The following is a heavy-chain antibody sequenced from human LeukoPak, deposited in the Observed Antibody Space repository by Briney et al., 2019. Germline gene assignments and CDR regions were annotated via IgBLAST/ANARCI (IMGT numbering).Heavy chain of an antibody. V-gene: IGHV4-34*01. D-gene: IGHD2-15*01. CDR1: GGSFSGYY. CDR2: INHSGST. CDR3: ASRYCSGGSCYYFRFDP. J-gene: IGHJ5*02. Sequence: SETLSLTCAVYGGSFSGYYWSWIRQRPGKGLEWIGEINHSGSTNYNPSLKSRVTISVDTSKNQFSLKLSSVTAADTAVYYCASRYCSGGSCYYFRFDPWGQGTLVTVSS.